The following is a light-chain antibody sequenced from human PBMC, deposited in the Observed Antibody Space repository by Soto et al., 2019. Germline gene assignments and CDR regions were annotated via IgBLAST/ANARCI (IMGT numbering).Light chain of an antibody. J-gene: IGLJ1*01. CDR1: ISDVGGYNY. CDR2: DVS. Sequence: ALTQPASVSGSPGQSITISCTGTISDVGGYNYVSWYQHHPGKAPKLMIYDVSNRPSGVSNRFSGSKSGNTASLTISGLQPEDEADYYCCSYTTSNTRQIVFGTGTKVTVL. CDR3: CSYTTSNTRQIV. V-gene: IGLV2-14*03.